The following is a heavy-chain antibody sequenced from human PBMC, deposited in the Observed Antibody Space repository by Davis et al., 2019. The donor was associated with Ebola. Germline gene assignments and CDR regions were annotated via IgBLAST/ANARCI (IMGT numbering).Heavy chain of an antibody. CDR3: ARHGGGDLDY. J-gene: IGHJ4*02. D-gene: IGHD3-16*01. Sequence: PSETLSLTCIVSRGSISGYSWSWIRQPPGKGLEWIGYLYNSGSTDYNPSLKSRVTISVDTSKNQFSLRVTSVTAADTAVYYCARHGGGDLDYWGQGTLVTVSS. CDR1: RGSISGYS. V-gene: IGHV4-59*08. CDR2: LYNSGST.